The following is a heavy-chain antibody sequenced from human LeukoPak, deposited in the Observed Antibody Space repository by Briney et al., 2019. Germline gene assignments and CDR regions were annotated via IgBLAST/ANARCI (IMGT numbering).Heavy chain of an antibody. D-gene: IGHD2-8*01. J-gene: IGHJ6*02. Sequence: SVKVSCKAYGGTFSSYAISWVRQAPGQGLEWMGGIIPIFGTANCAQKFQGRVTITADESTSTAYMELSSLRSEDTAVYYCATARGYCTNGVCYPYYYYGMDVWGQGTTVTVSS. V-gene: IGHV1-69*13. CDR1: GGTFSSYA. CDR3: ATARGYCTNGVCYPYYYYGMDV. CDR2: IIPIFGTA.